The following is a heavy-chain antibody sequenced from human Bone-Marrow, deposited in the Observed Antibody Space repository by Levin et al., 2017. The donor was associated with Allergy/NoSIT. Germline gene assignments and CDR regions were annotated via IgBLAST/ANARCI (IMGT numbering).Heavy chain of an antibody. D-gene: IGHD3-10*01. CDR3: ARGIWFGELPYYYYYGMHM. J-gene: IGHJ6*02. Sequence: GESLKISCGASGFTFNRYVMYWVRQAPGKGLEWVGLMSYDGTTQYYADSAKGRFTISRDISKNMLYLQMSSLRVEDTAVYYCARGIWFGELPYYYYYGMHMWGPGTAVTVS. CDR2: MSYDGTTQ. CDR1: GFTFNRYV. V-gene: IGHV3-30*14.